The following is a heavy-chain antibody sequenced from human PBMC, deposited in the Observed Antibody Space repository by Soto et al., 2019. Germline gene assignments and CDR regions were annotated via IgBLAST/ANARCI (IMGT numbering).Heavy chain of an antibody. D-gene: IGHD6-6*01. J-gene: IGHJ4*02. V-gene: IGHV3-23*01. CDR2: ISGSGGST. Sequence: GGSLRLSCAASGFTFSSYAMSWVRQAPGKGLEWVSAISGSGGSTYYADSVKGRFTISRDNSKNTLYLQMNSLRDEDTAVYYCARDRGEYSSSFDYWGQGTLVTVSS. CDR1: GFTFSSYA. CDR3: ARDRGEYSSSFDY.